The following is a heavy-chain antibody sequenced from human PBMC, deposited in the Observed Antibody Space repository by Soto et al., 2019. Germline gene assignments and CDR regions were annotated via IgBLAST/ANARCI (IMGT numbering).Heavy chain of an antibody. CDR3: AREYDSSSWPEPDY. CDR1: GSTFTSYG. V-gene: IGHV1-18*01. J-gene: IGHJ4*02. Sequence: XSVKVSCKASGSTFTSYGSSWVRQAPGQGLEGIGWITAXNGNKXHTQKLKGTVXXTTDTYTXXDYIELSSMRSDDPAVHYCAREYDSSSWPEPDYCGQGTLVTASS. CDR2: ITAXNGNK. D-gene: IGHD6-13*01.